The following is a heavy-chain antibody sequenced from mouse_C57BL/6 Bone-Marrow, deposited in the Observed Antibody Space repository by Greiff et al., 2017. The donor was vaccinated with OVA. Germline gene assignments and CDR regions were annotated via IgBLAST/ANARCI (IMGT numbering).Heavy chain of an antibody. V-gene: IGHV5-6*01. CDR1: GFTFSSYG. CDR3: ARHPPYDYDEGDYFDY. J-gene: IGHJ2*01. D-gene: IGHD2-4*01. Sequence: EVKLVESGGDLVKPGGSLKLSCAASGFTFSSYGMSWVRQTPDKRLEWVATISSGGSYTYYPDSVKGRFTISRDNAKNTLYLQMSSLKSEDTAMYYCARHPPYDYDEGDYFDYWGQGTTLTVSS. CDR2: ISSGGSYT.